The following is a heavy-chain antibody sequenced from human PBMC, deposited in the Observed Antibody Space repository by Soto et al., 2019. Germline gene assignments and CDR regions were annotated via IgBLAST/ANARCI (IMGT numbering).Heavy chain of an antibody. CDR1: GGSISSSSYY. D-gene: IGHD6-13*01. CDR3: ARAGAAAPNIYFDY. J-gene: IGHJ4*02. Sequence: ASETLSLTCTVSGGSISSSSYYWGWIRQPPGKGLEWIGSIYYSGSTYYNPSLKSRVTISVDTSKNQFSLKLSSVTAADTAVYYCARAGAAAPNIYFDYWGQGTLVTAPQ. V-gene: IGHV4-39*01. CDR2: IYYSGST.